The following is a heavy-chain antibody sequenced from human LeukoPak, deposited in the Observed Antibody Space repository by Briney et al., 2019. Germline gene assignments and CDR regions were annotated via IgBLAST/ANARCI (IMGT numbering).Heavy chain of an antibody. V-gene: IGHV3-74*01. CDR2: INSDGSST. CDR3: ARAQYSSGD. Sequence: GGSLRLSCAASGFSISNFWMHWVRQAPGKGLVWVSRINSDGSSTTYADSVKGRFTISRDNAKNTLYLQMNSLRAEDTAVYYCARAQYSSGDWGPGTLVTVSS. D-gene: IGHD6-19*01. CDR1: GFSISNFW. J-gene: IGHJ4*02.